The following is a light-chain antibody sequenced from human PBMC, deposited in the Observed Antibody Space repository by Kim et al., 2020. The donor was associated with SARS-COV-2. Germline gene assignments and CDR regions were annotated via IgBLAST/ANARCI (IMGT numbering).Light chain of an antibody. CDR3: QSYDSSIV. CDR1: SGSIARNY. V-gene: IGLV6-57*03. CDR2: EDK. J-gene: IGLJ1*01. Sequence: NFMLTQPHSVSGSPGKTVTISCTRSSGSIARNYVQWYQQRPGSAPTIVIYEDKKRPSGVPNRFSGSIDRSSNSASLTISGLKTEDEGDYYCQSYDSSIVFGTGTKVTVL.